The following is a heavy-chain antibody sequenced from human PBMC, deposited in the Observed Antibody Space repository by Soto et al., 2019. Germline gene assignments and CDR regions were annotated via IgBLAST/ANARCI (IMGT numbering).Heavy chain of an antibody. Sequence: ASVKVSCKASGYTFTSYGISWVRQAPGQGLEWMGWISAYNGNTNYAQKLQGRVTMTTDTSTSTAYMELRSLRSDDTAVYYCARDRSYCSSTSCYASPYYYYGMDVWGQGTTVTVS. V-gene: IGHV1-18*01. CDR3: ARDRSYCSSTSCYASPYYYYGMDV. CDR1: GYTFTSYG. CDR2: ISAYNGNT. J-gene: IGHJ6*02. D-gene: IGHD2-2*01.